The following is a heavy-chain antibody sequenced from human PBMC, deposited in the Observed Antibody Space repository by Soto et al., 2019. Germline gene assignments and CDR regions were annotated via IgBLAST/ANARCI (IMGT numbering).Heavy chain of an antibody. CDR1: GGSFSGYY. J-gene: IGHJ6*02. D-gene: IGHD6-19*01. V-gene: IGHV4-34*01. CDR2: INHSGST. Sequence: NPSETLSLTCAVYGGSFSGYYWSWIRQPPGKGLEWIGEINHSGSTNYNPSLKSRVTISVDTSKNQFSLKLSSVTAADTAVYYCARGNSSGWDTYYGMDVWGQGTTVTVSS. CDR3: ARGNSSGWDTYYGMDV.